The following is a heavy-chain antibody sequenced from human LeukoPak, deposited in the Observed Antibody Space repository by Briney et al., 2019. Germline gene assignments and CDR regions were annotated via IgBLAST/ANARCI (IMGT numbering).Heavy chain of an antibody. Sequence: GGSLRLSCAASGFTFSSYAMSWVRQAPGKGLEWVSAISGSGGSTYYADSVKGRFTTSRDNSKNTLYLQMNSLRAEDTAVYYCAKQSISSYDILTGYYSPIPNFDYWGQGTLVTVSS. J-gene: IGHJ4*02. CDR2: ISGSGGST. CDR1: GFTFSSYA. CDR3: AKQSISSYDILTGYYSPIPNFDY. D-gene: IGHD3-9*01. V-gene: IGHV3-23*01.